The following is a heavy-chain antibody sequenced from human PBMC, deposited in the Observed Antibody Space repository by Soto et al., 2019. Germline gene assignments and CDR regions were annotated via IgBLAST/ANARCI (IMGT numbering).Heavy chain of an antibody. Sequence: GGSLRLSCAASGFTFSSYSMNWVRQAPGKGLEWVSSISSSCSYIYYADSVKGRFTISRDNAKNSLYLQMNSLRAEDTAVYYCAREPTSRALHDAFDIWGQGTMVTVSS. CDR3: AREPTSRALHDAFDI. CDR1: GFTFSSYS. CDR2: ISSSCSYI. J-gene: IGHJ3*02. V-gene: IGHV3-21*01.